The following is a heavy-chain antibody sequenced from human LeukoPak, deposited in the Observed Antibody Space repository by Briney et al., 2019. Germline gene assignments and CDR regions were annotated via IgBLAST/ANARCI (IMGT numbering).Heavy chain of an antibody. J-gene: IGHJ4*02. CDR1: GFTFSTYA. CDR3: AREGVVVPAAPDY. V-gene: IGHV3-23*01. D-gene: IGHD2-2*01. CDR2: VSESGGST. Sequence: GGSLRLSCVASGFTFSTYAMGWVRQVPGKGLEWVSSVSESGGSTYYADSVKGRFTISRDNAKNSLYLQMNSLRAEDTAVYYCAREGVVVPAAPDYWGQGTLVTVSS.